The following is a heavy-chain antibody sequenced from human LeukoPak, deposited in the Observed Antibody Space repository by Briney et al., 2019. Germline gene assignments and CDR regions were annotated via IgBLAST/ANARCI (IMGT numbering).Heavy chain of an antibody. J-gene: IGHJ4*02. CDR1: GFIFNTYG. CDR2: ISYDVGKK. Sequence: GGSLRLSCAASGFIFNTYGMHWVRQAPGKGLEWVAVISYDVGKKYYADSVKGRFTISRDNSKNTLYLQMNSLRAEDTAVYYCAKDDYYDTSGYRDWGQGTLVTVSS. D-gene: IGHD3-22*01. V-gene: IGHV3-30*18. CDR3: AKDDYYDTSGYRD.